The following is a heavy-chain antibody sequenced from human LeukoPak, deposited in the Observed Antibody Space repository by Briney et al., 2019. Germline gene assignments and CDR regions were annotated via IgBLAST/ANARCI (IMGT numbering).Heavy chain of an antibody. Sequence: SETLSLTCAVSGGSISSSNWWSWVRQPPGKGLEWIGEIYHSGSTNYNPSLKSRVTISVDKSKNQFSLKLSSVTAADTAVYYCARRYFDWLMRTNNWFDPWGQGTLVTVSS. V-gene: IGHV4-4*02. CDR3: ARRYFDWLMRTNNWFDP. D-gene: IGHD3-9*01. J-gene: IGHJ5*02. CDR2: IYHSGST. CDR1: GGSISSSNW.